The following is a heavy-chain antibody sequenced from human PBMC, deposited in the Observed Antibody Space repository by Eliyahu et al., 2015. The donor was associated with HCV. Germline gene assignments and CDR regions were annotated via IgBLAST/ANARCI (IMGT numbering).Heavy chain of an antibody. D-gene: IGHD2-2*02. CDR1: GYSFTSYW. CDR3: ARRQYCSSTSCYTEIDY. Sequence: EVQLVQSGAEVKKPGESLRISCKGSGYSFTSYWISWVRQMPGKGLEWMGRGDPSDSYTNYSPSFQGHVTISADKSISTAYLQWSSLKASDTAMYYCARRQYCSSTSCYTEIDYWGQGTLVTVSS. V-gene: IGHV5-10-1*03. CDR2: GDPSDSYT. J-gene: IGHJ4*02.